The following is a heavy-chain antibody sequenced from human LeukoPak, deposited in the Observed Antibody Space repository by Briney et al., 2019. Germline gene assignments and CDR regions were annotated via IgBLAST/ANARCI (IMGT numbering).Heavy chain of an antibody. J-gene: IGHJ4*02. D-gene: IGHD3-3*01. CDR2: ISYSGST. V-gene: IGHV4-59*11. CDR3: ARSYYDFWSGFYSDF. Sequence: SETLSLTCTVSGGSINSHYWSWIRQPPGKGLQWIGFISYSGSTSYNPSLMSRVTISVDTSKNQFSLKLDSVTAADTALYFCARSYYDFWSGFYSDFWGQGALVTVSS. CDR1: GGSINSHY.